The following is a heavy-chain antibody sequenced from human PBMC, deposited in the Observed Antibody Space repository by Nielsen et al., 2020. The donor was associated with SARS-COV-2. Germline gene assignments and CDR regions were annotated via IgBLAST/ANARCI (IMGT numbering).Heavy chain of an antibody. CDR1: GGSISSGSYY. J-gene: IGHJ3*01. V-gene: IGHV4-31*03. Sequence: SETLSLTCTVSGGSISSGSYYWSWIRQRPGKGLEWIGYLYYSGSNYYNPSLRSRVIISADTSKNQFSLKLNSVTAADTAVFYCASSGYLAYDAFNVWGQGTMVTVSS. CDR2: LYYSGSN. D-gene: IGHD3-22*01. CDR3: ASSGYLAYDAFNV.